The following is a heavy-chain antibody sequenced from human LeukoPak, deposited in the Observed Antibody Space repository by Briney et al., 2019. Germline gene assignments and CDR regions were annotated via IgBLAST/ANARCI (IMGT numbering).Heavy chain of an antibody. CDR1: GGSISSGGYS. CDR3: ARGAY. J-gene: IGHJ4*02. Sequence: PSQTLSLTCAVSGGSISSGGYSWSWIRQPPGKGLEWIGYINHSGSTNYNPSLKSRVTISVDTSKNQFSLKLSSATAADTAVYYCARGAYWGQGTLVTVSS. CDR2: INHSGST. V-gene: IGHV4-30-2*01.